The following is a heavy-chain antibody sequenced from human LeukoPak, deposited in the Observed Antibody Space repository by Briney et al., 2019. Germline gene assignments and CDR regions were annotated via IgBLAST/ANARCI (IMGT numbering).Heavy chain of an antibody. V-gene: IGHV3-48*01. CDR2: IHSRSNTI. Sequence: PGGSLRLSCGASGFILSTYAMIWVRPAPGKGREWVSYIHSRSNTIIYADSVKGRFTISRDNVKNSLYLQMNSLRAEDTAVYYCATEVHLGFWGQGTLVTVSS. CDR3: ATEVHLGF. J-gene: IGHJ4*02. CDR1: GFILSTYA. D-gene: IGHD3-10*01.